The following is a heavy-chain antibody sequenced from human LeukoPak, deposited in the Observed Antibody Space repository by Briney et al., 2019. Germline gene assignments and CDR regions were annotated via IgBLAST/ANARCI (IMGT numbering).Heavy chain of an antibody. D-gene: IGHD2-2*01. Sequence: GGSLRLSCEASGFTFTTYSMTWVRQAPGKGLEWVSIISSGSSAIFSADAPKGRFTISRDNAKKSVHLQMNSLRAEDTAVYYCARAMPHDNWFNPWGQGSLVTVSS. V-gene: IGHV3-21*01. CDR3: ARAMPHDNWFNP. J-gene: IGHJ5*02. CDR1: GFTFTTYS. CDR2: ISSGSSAI.